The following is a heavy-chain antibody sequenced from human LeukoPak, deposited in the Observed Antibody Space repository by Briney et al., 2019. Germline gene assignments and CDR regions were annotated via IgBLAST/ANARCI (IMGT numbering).Heavy chain of an antibody. J-gene: IGHJ6*04. CDR1: GGSISSSNW. CDR3: ARDLGGVVVVAAETVAYYYGMDV. V-gene: IGHV4-4*02. CDR2: IYHSGST. Sequence: SSETLSLTCAVSGGSISSSNWWSWVRQPPGKGLEWIGEIYHSGSTNYNPSLKSRVTISVDKSKNQFSLKLSSVTAADTAVYYCARDLGGVVVVAAETVAYYYGMDVWGKGTTVAVSS. D-gene: IGHD2-15*01.